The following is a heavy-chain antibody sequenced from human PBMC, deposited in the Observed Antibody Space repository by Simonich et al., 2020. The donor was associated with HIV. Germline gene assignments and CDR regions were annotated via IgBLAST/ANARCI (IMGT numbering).Heavy chain of an antibody. Sequence: QVQLQQWGAGLLKPSETLSLTCAVYGGSFSGYYWSWIRQSPGRGLEWIAEINHSGSTIYSPSLKSRVTISVDTSKNQFSLKLSSVTATDTAVYYCARYTGMAGFDYWGQGTLVTVSS. J-gene: IGHJ4*02. D-gene: IGHD5-18*01. V-gene: IGHV4-34*01. CDR3: ARYTGMAGFDY. CDR1: GGSFSGYY. CDR2: INHSGST.